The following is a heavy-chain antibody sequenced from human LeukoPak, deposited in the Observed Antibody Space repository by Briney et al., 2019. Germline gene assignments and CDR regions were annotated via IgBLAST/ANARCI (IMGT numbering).Heavy chain of an antibody. Sequence: GESLKISCKGSGYSFTNYWIGWVRQMPGKGLEWMGIIYPGDSETKYNPSFQGQVTISGDKSISTAYLQWSSLKASDTAMYFCARLRYCSGGSCYGDYWGQGTLVTVSS. CDR2: IYPGDSET. CDR3: ARLRYCSGGSCYGDY. J-gene: IGHJ4*02. D-gene: IGHD2-15*01. V-gene: IGHV5-51*01. CDR1: GYSFTNYW.